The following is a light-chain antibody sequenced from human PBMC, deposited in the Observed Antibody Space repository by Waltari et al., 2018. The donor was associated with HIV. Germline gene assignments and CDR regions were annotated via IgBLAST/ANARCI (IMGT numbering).Light chain of an antibody. J-gene: IGLJ2*01. CDR3: CTYAAKYVL. V-gene: IGLV2-11*01. CDR2: DVT. CDR1: GSDVGNFNF. Sequence: QSALTQPRSVSGSPGQSVTISCTGTGSDVGNFNFPSWYQHHPGKAPKLVIYDVTKRPSGVPDRFSGSKSGNTASLTISGLHTEDEADYYCCTYAAKYVLFGGGTKLTVL.